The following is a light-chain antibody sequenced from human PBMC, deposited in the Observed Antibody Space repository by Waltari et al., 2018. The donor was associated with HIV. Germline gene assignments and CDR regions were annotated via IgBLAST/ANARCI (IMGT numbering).Light chain of an antibody. V-gene: IGKV3-11*01. CDR1: QSVNTY. CDR3: QQRSNWPPEIT. CDR2: DAS. Sequence: EIVLTQSPATLSLSPGERATLSCRASQSVNTYLAWYQQKPGQAPRLLIYDASNRATGIPARFSGSGSGIDFTLTISSLEPEDFAVYYCQQRSNWPPEITFGQGTRLEIK. J-gene: IGKJ5*01.